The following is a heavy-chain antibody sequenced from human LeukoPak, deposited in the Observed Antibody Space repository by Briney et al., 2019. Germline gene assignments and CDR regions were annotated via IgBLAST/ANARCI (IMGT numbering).Heavy chain of an antibody. V-gene: IGHV3-66*01. CDR3: AKSPGYSSSFDY. Sequence: GGSLRLSCAGSGFTVTSNYMSWVRQAPGKGLEWVSVIYTGGSTYYADSVKGRFTISRDNSKNTVYLQMNSLRAEDTAVYYCAKSPGYSSSFDYWGQGTLVSVSS. D-gene: IGHD6-13*01. J-gene: IGHJ4*02. CDR1: GFTVTSNY. CDR2: IYTGGST.